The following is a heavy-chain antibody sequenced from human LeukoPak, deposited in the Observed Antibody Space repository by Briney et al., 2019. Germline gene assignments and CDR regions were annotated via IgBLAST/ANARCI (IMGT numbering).Heavy chain of an antibody. CDR2: ISGSGGST. Sequence: PGGSLRLSCAASGFTFSSYAMSWVRQAPGKGLEWVSGISGSGGSTFYADSVKGRFTISRDNSKNTLYLQMNSLRAEDTAVYYCASGGSGSALYYWSQGTLVTVSS. CDR3: ASGGSGSALYY. D-gene: IGHD3-10*01. V-gene: IGHV3-23*01. CDR1: GFTFSSYA. J-gene: IGHJ4*02.